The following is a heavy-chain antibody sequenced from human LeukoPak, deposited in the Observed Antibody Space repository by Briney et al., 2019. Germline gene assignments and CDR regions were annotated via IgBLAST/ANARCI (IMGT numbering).Heavy chain of an antibody. CDR2: IWYDGSNK. J-gene: IGHJ4*02. CDR3: ARDPHPGFGEAGGPFGY. Sequence: PGGSLRLSCAASGFTFSSYGMHWVRQAPGKGLEWVAVIWYDGSNKYYADSVKGRFTISRDNSKNTLYLQMNSLRAEDTAVYYCARDPHPGFGEAGGPFGYWGQGTLVTVSS. CDR1: GFTFSSYG. V-gene: IGHV3-33*01. D-gene: IGHD3-10*01.